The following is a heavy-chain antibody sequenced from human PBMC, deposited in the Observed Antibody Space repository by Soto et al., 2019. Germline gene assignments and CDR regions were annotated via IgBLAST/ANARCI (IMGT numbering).Heavy chain of an antibody. CDR1: GGCISSGGYS. D-gene: IGHD5-18*01. J-gene: IGHJ4*02. CDR3: ARGYGFTPLAYYFDY. CDR2: IYHSGST. V-gene: IGHV4-30-2*01. Sequence: TLSLTCAVAGGCISSGGYSWSWIRQPPGKGLEWIGYIYHSGSTYYNPSLKSRVTISVDRSKNQFSLKLSSVTAADTAVYYCARGYGFTPLAYYFDYWGQGTLVTASS.